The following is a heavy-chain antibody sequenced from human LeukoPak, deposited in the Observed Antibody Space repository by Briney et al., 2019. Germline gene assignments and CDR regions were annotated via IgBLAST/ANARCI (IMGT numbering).Heavy chain of an antibody. V-gene: IGHV3-23*01. CDR1: GFTFSSSA. CDR3: AKDRKPYFDWLGYSDY. Sequence: PGGSLRLSCAASGFTFSSSAMSWVRQAPGKGLEWVSSISGSGSGGSTYYADSVKGRFTFSRDNSKNTLYLQMNSLRAEDTAVYYCAKDRKPYFDWLGYSDYWGQGTLVTVSS. D-gene: IGHD3-9*01. J-gene: IGHJ4*02. CDR2: ISGSGSGGST.